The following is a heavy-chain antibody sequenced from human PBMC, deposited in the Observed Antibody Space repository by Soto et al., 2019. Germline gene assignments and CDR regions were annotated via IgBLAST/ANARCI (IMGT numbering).Heavy chain of an antibody. Sequence: LSLTCTVSGDSIRSYYWTWIRQPPGKGLELIGYIYYSGSTRYNPSLKGRVTISVDMSKNQFSLKLSSVIAADTAVYYCARAYGGFDNGLDVWGQGTAVTVSS. CDR1: GDSIRSYY. D-gene: IGHD5-12*01. V-gene: IGHV4-59*01. CDR2: IYYSGST. CDR3: ARAYGGFDNGLDV. J-gene: IGHJ6*02.